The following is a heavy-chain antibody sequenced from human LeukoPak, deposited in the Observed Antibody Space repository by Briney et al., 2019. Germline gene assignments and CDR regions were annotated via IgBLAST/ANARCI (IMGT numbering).Heavy chain of an antibody. CDR3: TRTNYGDYNWFDP. J-gene: IGHJ5*02. CDR1: GGAVSSGSYY. CDR2: IHYSGST. Sequence: SETLSLTCTVSGGAVSSGSYYWSWIRQPPGQGLEWIGYIHYSGSTKYNPPLKSRVTMSVDTSKNQFSLKVTSVTAADTAIYYCTRTNYGDYNWFDPWGQGTLVTVSS. V-gene: IGHV4-61*01. D-gene: IGHD4-17*01.